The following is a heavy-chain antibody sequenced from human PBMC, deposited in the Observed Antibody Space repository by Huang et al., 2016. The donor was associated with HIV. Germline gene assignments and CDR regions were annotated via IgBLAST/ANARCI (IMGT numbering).Heavy chain of an antibody. CDR1: GFNFNNYD. J-gene: IGHJ4*02. CDR3: ARARGFLYDSTGYYSRYYFDS. Sequence: QVQLVQSGAEVKKPGASVTVSCKASGFNFNNYDFNWVRQASGQGLEWMGWMNPKSGNTGYAQKFQGRGTITRNTSITTAYMELRSLRSEDTAVYYCARARGFLYDSTGYYSRYYFDSWGQGTLVTISS. CDR2: MNPKSGNT. V-gene: IGHV1-8*03. D-gene: IGHD3-22*01.